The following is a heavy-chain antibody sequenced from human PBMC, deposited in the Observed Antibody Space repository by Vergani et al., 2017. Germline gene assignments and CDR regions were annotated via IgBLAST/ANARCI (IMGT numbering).Heavy chain of an antibody. CDR1: GGSFTSYH. D-gene: IGHD4-11*01. CDR3: ARVNTETNGHLYYYYYMDV. CDR2: IDHTGRP. Sequence: QVQLQQWGGGLLKPSETLSLTCVVNGGSFTSYHWTWIRQSPGEGLEWVGDIDHTGRPDYNPSLKSRITMSVDKSRNQFSLTLNSVTATDPAIYFCARVNTETNGHLYYYYYMDVWGQGTAVTVS. V-gene: IGHV4-34*01. J-gene: IGHJ6*03.